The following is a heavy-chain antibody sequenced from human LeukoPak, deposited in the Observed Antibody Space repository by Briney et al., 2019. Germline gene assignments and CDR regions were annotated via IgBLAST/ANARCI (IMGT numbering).Heavy chain of an antibody. V-gene: IGHV3-7*01. CDR3: ASRASGWYSPHFDY. Sequence: PGGSLRLSCVASGFTFSNFWMSWVRQAPGKGPEWVANIKQDGDETYYLDSVKGRFTISRDNAKNSLYLQMNSLRAEDTAVYYCASRASGWYSPHFDYWGQGTLVTVSS. CDR1: GFTFSNFW. J-gene: IGHJ4*02. D-gene: IGHD6-19*01. CDR2: IKQDGDET.